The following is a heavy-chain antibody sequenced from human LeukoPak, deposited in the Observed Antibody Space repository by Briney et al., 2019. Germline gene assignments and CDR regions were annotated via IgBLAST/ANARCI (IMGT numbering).Heavy chain of an antibody. CDR1: GFTFSSYE. Sequence: GGSLRLSCAASGFTFSSYEMNWVRQAPGKGLEWVSYISSSGSTIYYADSVKGRFTISRDNAKNSLYLQMNSLRAEDTAVYYCARAAGSSWFYPFDYWGQGTLVTVSS. CDR2: ISSSGSTI. CDR3: ARAAGSSWFYPFDY. J-gene: IGHJ4*02. V-gene: IGHV3-48*03. D-gene: IGHD6-13*01.